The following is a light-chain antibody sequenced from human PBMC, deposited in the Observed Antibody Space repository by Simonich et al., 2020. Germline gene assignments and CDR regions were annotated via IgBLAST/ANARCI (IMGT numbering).Light chain of an antibody. J-gene: IGLJ3*02. Sequence: QSALTQPASVSGSPGQSITISCTGTSSDVGGYNYVSWYQQHPGKAPKLMIYDVSKRPSGVANRFSGSTSGNTASLTISGLQAEDEADYYCSSYTSSSFWVFGGGTKLTVL. V-gene: IGLV2-14*01. CDR2: DVS. CDR3: SSYTSSSFWV. CDR1: SSDVGGYNY.